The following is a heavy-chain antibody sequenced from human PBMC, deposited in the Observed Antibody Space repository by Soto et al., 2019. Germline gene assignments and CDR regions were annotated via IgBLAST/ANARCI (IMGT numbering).Heavy chain of an antibody. V-gene: IGHV3-30*18. J-gene: IGHJ4*02. Sequence: GGSLRLSCAASGFTFSSYGMHWVRQAPGKGLEWVAVISYDGSNKYYADSVKGRFTISRDNSKNTLYLQMNSLRAEDTAVYYCGKEEGRYFDWLLSYFDYWGQGTLVTVSS. CDR3: GKEEGRYFDWLLSYFDY. CDR2: ISYDGSNK. CDR1: GFTFSSYG. D-gene: IGHD3-9*01.